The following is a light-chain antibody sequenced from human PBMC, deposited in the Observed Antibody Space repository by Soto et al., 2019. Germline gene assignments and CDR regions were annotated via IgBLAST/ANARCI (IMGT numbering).Light chain of an antibody. CDR2: GTS. CDR1: QSISNNH. CDR3: QQRSNWPLT. Sequence: EIVLTQSPGTLSLSPGERVTLSCRASQSISNNHLAWYQQKPGQAPRLLIHGTSNRATGIPDRFSGSGSGTDFTLTFSRLEPEDFAVYYCQQRSNWPLTFGGGTKVDIK. V-gene: IGKV3D-20*02. J-gene: IGKJ4*01.